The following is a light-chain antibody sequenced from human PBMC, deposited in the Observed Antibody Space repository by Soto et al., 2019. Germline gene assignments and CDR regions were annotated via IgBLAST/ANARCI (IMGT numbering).Light chain of an antibody. J-gene: IGLJ2*01. CDR1: NSNIGSNP. CDR2: SND. CDR3: AAWDDSLNGPDVV. Sequence: QSVLTQPPSASGTPGQRVTISCSGSNSNIGSNPVTWYQQLPGTAPKLLIYSNDYRPSGVPDRFSGSKSGTSASLAISGLQSEDEAEYYCAAWDDSLNGPDVVFGGGTKLTVL. V-gene: IGLV1-44*01.